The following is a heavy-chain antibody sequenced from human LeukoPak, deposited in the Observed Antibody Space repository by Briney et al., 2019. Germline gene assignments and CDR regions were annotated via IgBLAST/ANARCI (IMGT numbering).Heavy chain of an antibody. J-gene: IGHJ5*02. CDR1: GFTFSSYA. V-gene: IGHV3-23*01. Sequence: GGSLRLSCAASGFTFSSYAMSWVRQAPGKGLEWVSAISGSGGSTYYADSVKGRFTISSDNSKNTLYLQMNSLRAEDTAVYYCAKDLGYCSSTSCYNWFDPWGQGTLVTVSS. CDR3: AKDLGYCSSTSCYNWFDP. CDR2: ISGSGGST. D-gene: IGHD2-2*01.